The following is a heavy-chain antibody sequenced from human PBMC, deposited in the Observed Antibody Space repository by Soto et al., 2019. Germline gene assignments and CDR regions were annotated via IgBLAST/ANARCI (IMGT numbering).Heavy chain of an antibody. D-gene: IGHD3-22*01. Sequence: GGSLRLSCIGSGFTFSSYWMTWVRQAPGKGLEWVANIKLDGSEKNYVDSVKGRFTISTDSAQNSLYLQMNSLRAEDTAVYYCARGYYYDSSGYPDYWGQGTLVTVS. CDR1: GFTFSSYW. V-gene: IGHV3-7*03. CDR3: ARGYYYDSSGYPDY. J-gene: IGHJ4*02. CDR2: IKLDGSEK.